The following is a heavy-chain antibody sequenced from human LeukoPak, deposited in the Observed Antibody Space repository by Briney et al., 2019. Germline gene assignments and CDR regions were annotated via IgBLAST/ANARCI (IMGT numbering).Heavy chain of an antibody. CDR1: GGSISSYY. D-gene: IGHD5-18*01. CDR2: IYSSGST. V-gene: IGHV4-4*07. J-gene: IGHJ4*02. CDR3: ARDGSGYSYGYLFDY. Sequence: SETLSLTCTVSGGSISSYYWSWIRQPAGKGLEWIGRIYSSGSTNYNPSLKSRVSMSVDTSKNQFSLKVRSVTASDTAVYYCARDGSGYSYGYLFDYWGQGTLVTVSS.